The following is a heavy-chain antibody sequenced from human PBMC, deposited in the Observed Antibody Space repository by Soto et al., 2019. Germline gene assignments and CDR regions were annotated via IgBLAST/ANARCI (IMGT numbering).Heavy chain of an antibody. CDR2: ISAYNGNT. J-gene: IGHJ3*01. D-gene: IGHD6-19*01. CDR3: ARDRRIAVAGHDAFDL. CDR1: GYTFTSYG. V-gene: IGHV1-18*01. Sequence: QVQLVQSGAEVKKPGASVKVSCKASGYTFTSYGISWVRQAPGQGLEWMGWISAYNGNTNHAPELQGRVTMTTDTSPSTAYMELRSLRSDDTAVYYCARDRRIAVAGHDAFDLWGQGTMFTVAS.